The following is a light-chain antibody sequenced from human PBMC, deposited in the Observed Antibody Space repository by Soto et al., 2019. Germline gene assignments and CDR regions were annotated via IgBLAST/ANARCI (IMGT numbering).Light chain of an antibody. CDR3: QEYHSPPFP. CDR2: AAS. CDR1: QGISNS. V-gene: IGKV1-27*01. J-gene: IGKJ3*01. Sequence: DIQMTQSPSSLSASVGDTVTITCRASQGISNSLAWYQQKPGKAPDLLIYAASTLQSGVPSHFSGSGSGTDFTLTISSLQPEDVATYYCQEYHSPPFPFRPGTKVDIK.